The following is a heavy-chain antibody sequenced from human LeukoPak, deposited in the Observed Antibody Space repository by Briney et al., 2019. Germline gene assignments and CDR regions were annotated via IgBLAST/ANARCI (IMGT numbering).Heavy chain of an antibody. CDR1: GGSISSYY. J-gene: IGHJ4*02. CDR3: ARDRTIAATGTDFDI. D-gene: IGHD6-13*01. V-gene: IGHV4-59*01. CDR2: IYYSGST. Sequence: SETLSLTCTVSGGSISSYYWSWIRQPPGKGLKWIGYIYYSGSTNYNPSLKSRVTISVDTSKNQFSLKLSSVTAADTAVNYCARDRTIAATGTDFDIWGQGALVTVSS.